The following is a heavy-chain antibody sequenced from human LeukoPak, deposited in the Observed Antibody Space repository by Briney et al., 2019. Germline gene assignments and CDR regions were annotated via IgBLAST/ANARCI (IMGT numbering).Heavy chain of an antibody. CDR1: GGSISSYY. V-gene: IGHV4-59*05. CDR2: IYYSGST. CDR3: ARLNYDILA. D-gene: IGHD3-9*01. J-gene: IGHJ5*02. Sequence: SETLSLTCTVSGGSISSYYWSWIRQPPGKGLEWIGSIYYSGSTYYNPSLKSRVTISVDTSKNQFSLKLSSVTAADTAVYYCARLNYDILAWGQGTLVTVSS.